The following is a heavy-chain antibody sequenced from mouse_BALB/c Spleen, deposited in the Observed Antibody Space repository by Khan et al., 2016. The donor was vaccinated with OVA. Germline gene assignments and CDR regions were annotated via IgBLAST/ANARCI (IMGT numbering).Heavy chain of an antibody. CDR3: TRSGYGSFAY. V-gene: IGHV1S81*02. J-gene: IGHJ3*01. Sequence: VQLQQSGAELVKPGASVRLSCKASGYTFTSYYLYWVKQRPGQGLEWIGDITPSSGGTNFNAKFKSTATLTVDKSSSTAYIQLNSLTSEDSAVYYCTRSGYGSFAYWGQGTLVTVSA. CDR2: ITPSSGGT. D-gene: IGHD2-2*01. CDR1: GYTFTSYY.